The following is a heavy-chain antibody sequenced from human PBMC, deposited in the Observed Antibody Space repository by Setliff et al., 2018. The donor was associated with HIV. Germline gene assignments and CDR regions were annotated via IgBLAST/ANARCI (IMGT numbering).Heavy chain of an antibody. CDR2: VSYSGST. CDR1: GDFISTYY. D-gene: IGHD1-26*01. J-gene: IGHJ6*03. V-gene: IGHV4-59*08. CDR3: ARRRPPPSGMYSSYYMDV. Sequence: SETLSLTCTVSGDFISTYYWTWIRQSPGKGLEWIGHVSYSGSTNYNPSLKSRVTISVDTSKNHFSLNLNSVTAADTAIYYCARRRPPPSGMYSSYYMDVWGKGTAVTVSS.